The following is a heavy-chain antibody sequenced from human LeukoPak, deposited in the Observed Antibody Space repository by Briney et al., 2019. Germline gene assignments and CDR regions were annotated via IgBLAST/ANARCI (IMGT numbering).Heavy chain of an antibody. CDR1: SGSISTYY. D-gene: IGHD3-22*01. CDR2: IHYTGST. J-gene: IGHJ4*02. V-gene: IGHV4-59*01. Sequence: ASETLSLTCTVSSGSISTYYWTWIRQPPGKRLEWIGFIHYTGSTNYNPSLKSRVTMSLDTSRNQFSLKLSSVTAADTAVYYCAREYHYYDTRGYYYFDYWGQGTLVTVSS. CDR3: AREYHYYDTRGYYYFDY.